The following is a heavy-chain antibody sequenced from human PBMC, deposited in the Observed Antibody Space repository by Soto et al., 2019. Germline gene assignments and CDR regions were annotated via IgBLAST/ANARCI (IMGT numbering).Heavy chain of an antibody. D-gene: IGHD6-6*01. CDR2: IYYSGST. Sequence: QVQLQESGPGLVKPSETLSLTCTVSGGSISSYYWSWIRQPPGKGLEWIGYIYYSGSTNYNPSLKSRVTISVDTSKNQFSLKRSCVTAADTAVYYCARGAWEQLVHGVPWENFDSCGQGTLVTVSS. CDR1: GGSISSYY. V-gene: IGHV4-59*01. J-gene: IGHJ4*02. CDR3: ARGAWEQLVHGVPWENFDS.